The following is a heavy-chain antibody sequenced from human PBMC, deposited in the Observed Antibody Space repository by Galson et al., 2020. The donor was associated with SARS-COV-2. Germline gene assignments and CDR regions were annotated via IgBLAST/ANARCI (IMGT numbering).Heavy chain of an antibody. V-gene: IGHV4-34*01. CDR2: MQHSETI. CDR3: ARGHLEISMIVVVFTGAAYYFDY. J-gene: IGHJ4*02. Sequence: SQASETLSPTRAASAGSLSGYYSTWIRQPPGKGLEWNGAMQHSETIHNNPSPKSRVTISLDTSKNQFPLRLTSVTAANTAVYYCARGHLEISMIVVVFTGAAYYFDYWGQGTLVAVCS. CDR1: AGSLSGYY. D-gene: IGHD3-22*01.